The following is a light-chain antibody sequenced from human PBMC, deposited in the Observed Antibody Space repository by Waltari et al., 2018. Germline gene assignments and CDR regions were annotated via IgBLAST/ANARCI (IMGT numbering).Light chain of an antibody. V-gene: IGLV2-23*01. Sequence: QSALTQPASVSGSPGQSITISCTGTSSDVGSYNLVSWYQQHPGKAPKLMIYEGNKRPPGVSNRFSGSKSGNTASLTISGLQAEDEADYYCCSYAGSSTFVFGTGTKVTVL. J-gene: IGLJ1*01. CDR2: EGN. CDR1: SSDVGSYNL. CDR3: CSYAGSSTFV.